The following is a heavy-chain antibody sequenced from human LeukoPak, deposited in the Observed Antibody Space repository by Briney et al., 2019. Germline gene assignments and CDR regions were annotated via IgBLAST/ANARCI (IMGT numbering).Heavy chain of an antibody. CDR3: ARAASSGWYQSWFDP. J-gene: IGHJ5*02. CDR1: GFSFSDYW. Sequence: GGSLRLSCAASGFSFSDYWMLWVRQAPGKGLEWVSYISSSGSTIYYADSVKGRFTISRDNAKNSLYLQMNSLRAEDTAVYYCARAASSGWYQSWFDPWGQGTLVTVSS. V-gene: IGHV3-11*01. D-gene: IGHD6-19*01. CDR2: ISSSGSTI.